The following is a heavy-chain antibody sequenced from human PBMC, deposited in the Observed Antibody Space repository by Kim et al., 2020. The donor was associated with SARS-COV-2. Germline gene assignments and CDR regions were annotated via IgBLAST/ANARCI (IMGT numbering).Heavy chain of an antibody. D-gene: IGHD3-10*01. J-gene: IGHJ6*02. CDR3: ARDSYGSGSYLRYYYYGMDV. V-gene: IGHV1-18*01. Sequence: ASVKVSCKASGYTFTSYGISWVRQAPGQGLEWMGWISAYNGNTNYAQKLQGRVTMTTDTSTSTAYMELRSLRSDDTAVYYCARDSYGSGSYLRYYYYGMDVWGQGTTVTVSS. CDR2: ISAYNGNT. CDR1: GYTFTSYG.